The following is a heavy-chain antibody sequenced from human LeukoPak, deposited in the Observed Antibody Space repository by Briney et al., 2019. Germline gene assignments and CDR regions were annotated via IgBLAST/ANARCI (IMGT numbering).Heavy chain of an antibody. CDR2: SYSGGST. D-gene: IGHD6-19*01. J-gene: IGHJ4*02. CDR1: GFTVSTNY. Sequence: PGGSLRLSCAASGFTVSTNYTSWVRQAPGKGLEWVSVSYSGGSTYYADSVKGRLTISRDNSKNPLYLQMNSLRAEDTAVYYCARGRQYSSAWDVFDYWGQGTLVTVSS. V-gene: IGHV3-53*01. CDR3: ARGRQYSSAWDVFDY.